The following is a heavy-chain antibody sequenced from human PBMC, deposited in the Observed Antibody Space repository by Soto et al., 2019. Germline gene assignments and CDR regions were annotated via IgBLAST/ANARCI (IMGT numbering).Heavy chain of an antibody. D-gene: IGHD2-2*01. Sequence: ASVKVSCKVSGYTLTELSMHWVRQAPGKGLEWMEGFDPEDGEKINAQKFQGRVTMTEDTSTDTANMELSSLRSEDTAVYYCATGMDQLLWYYFDYWGQGTLVTVSS. CDR2: FDPEDGEK. J-gene: IGHJ4*02. V-gene: IGHV1-24*01. CDR1: GYTLTELS. CDR3: ATGMDQLLWYYFDY.